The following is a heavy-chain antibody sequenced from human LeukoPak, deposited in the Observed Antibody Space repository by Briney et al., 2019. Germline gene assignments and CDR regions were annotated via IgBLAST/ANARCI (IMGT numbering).Heavy chain of an antibody. D-gene: IGHD3-3*01. V-gene: IGHV1-18*04. J-gene: IGHJ4*02. CDR2: ISAYNGNT. Sequence: ASVKVSCKASGYTFTSYGISWVRQAPGQGLEWMGWISAYNGNTNYAQKFQGRVTMTTDTSTSTAYMELRSLRSDDTAVYYCARAVVSDRDFWSGYEYFDYWGQGTLVTVSS. CDR3: ARAVVSDRDFWSGYEYFDY. CDR1: GYTFTSYG.